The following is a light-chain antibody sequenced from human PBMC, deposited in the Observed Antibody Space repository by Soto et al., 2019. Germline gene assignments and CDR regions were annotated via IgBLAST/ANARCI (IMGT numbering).Light chain of an antibody. CDR3: QQYYSTPVT. CDR1: QSILFSSNNKNY. J-gene: IGKJ4*01. Sequence: DIVMTQSPDSLAVSLGERATINCKSSQSILFSSNNKNYLTWYQQKPGQPPKPLIYWASTRESGVPDRFSGRGSGTDFTLTISSLQAEDGAVYYCQQYYSTPVTFGGGTKVEIK. CDR2: WAS. V-gene: IGKV4-1*01.